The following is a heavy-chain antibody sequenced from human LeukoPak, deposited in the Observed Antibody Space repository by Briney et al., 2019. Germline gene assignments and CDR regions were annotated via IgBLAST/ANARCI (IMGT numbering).Heavy chain of an antibody. CDR3: ATDAPESKGERFDY. V-gene: IGHV1-24*01. Sequence: ASVKVSCKVSGYTLTELSMHWVRQAPGKGLEWMGGFDPEDGETIYAQKFQGRVTMTEDTSTDTAYMELSSLRSEDTAVYYCATDAPESKGERFDYWGRGTLVTVSS. CDR2: FDPEDGET. CDR1: GYTLTELS. J-gene: IGHJ4*02. D-gene: IGHD1-1*01.